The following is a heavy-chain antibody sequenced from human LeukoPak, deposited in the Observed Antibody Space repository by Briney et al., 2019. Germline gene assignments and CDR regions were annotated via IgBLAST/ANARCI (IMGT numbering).Heavy chain of an antibody. V-gene: IGHV1-46*01. Sequence: ASVKVSCTAAGYTFTSYYMHWVRQAPGQGFEWMGIINPSGGSTSYAQRFQGRVTMTRDTSTSTVYMELSSLRSEDTAVYYCARVSSGWYPPLRYWGQGTLVTVSS. CDR3: ARVSSGWYPPLRY. J-gene: IGHJ4*02. CDR1: GYTFTSYY. D-gene: IGHD6-19*01. CDR2: INPSGGST.